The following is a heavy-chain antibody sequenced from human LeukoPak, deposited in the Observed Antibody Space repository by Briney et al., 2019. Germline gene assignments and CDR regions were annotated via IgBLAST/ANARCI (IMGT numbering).Heavy chain of an antibody. CDR3: ARQFLYYYDSSGHYYYFDY. J-gene: IGHJ4*02. V-gene: IGHV4-59*08. CDR2: IYYTGST. CDR1: GDSIRSYD. Sequence: SETLSLTCTVSGDSIRSYDWSWLRQPPGQGLEWIGNIYYTGSTNYNPSLKSRVAISVDTSSKQLSLKLSSVTAADTAVYYCARQFLYYYDSSGHYYYFDYWGQGTLVTVSS. D-gene: IGHD3-22*01.